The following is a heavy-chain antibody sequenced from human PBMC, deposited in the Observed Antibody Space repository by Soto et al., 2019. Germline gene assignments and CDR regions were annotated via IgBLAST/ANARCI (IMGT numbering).Heavy chain of an antibody. V-gene: IGHV1-2*02. CDR2: INPYSGGT. Sequence: GASVKVSCKASGYTFTAYYMHWVRQAPGQGLEWMRWINPYSGGTNYAQKFQGRVTMTRDTSISTAYMELSRLRSDDTAVYYCARDANAGLGELLEQTFDYWGQGTLVTVSS. CDR3: ARDANAGLGELLEQTFDY. CDR1: GYTFTAYY. D-gene: IGHD3-10*01. J-gene: IGHJ4*02.